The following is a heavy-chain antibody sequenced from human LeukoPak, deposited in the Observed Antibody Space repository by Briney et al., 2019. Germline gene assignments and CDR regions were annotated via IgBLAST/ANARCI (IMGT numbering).Heavy chain of an antibody. V-gene: IGHV5-51*01. Sequence: GESLKISCKDSPYYFINFWIGWVRQMPGKGLEWVGIIYPADSDTRYNPSFQGHVTISADRSASTAYLQWHSLEASDTAIYYCARGINDEYFQSWGQGTLVTVSS. D-gene: IGHD2/OR15-2a*01. CDR1: PYYFINFW. J-gene: IGHJ1*01. CDR3: ARGINDEYFQS. CDR2: IYPADSDT.